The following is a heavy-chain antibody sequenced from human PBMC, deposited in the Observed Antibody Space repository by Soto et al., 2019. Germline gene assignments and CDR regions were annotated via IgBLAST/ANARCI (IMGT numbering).Heavy chain of an antibody. CDR2: IYDSGSS. J-gene: IGHJ5*01. V-gene: IGHV4-4*07. CDR3: ARVFGVYDFYQFTNWFDV. D-gene: IGHD2-8*01. Sequence: QMVLQESGPGLVKPSKTLSLTCNVSGGSISSSYWTWIRHPAGGRLQWIGRIYDSGSSIYNPSLETRITICLKMSRSQLSLRLFSVPAAVLTVYFCARVFGVYDFYQFTNWFDVWGHGILVTVSS. CDR1: GGSISSSY.